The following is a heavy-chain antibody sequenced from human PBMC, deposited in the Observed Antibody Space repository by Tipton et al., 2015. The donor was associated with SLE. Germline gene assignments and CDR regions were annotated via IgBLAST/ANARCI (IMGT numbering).Heavy chain of an antibody. Sequence: LRLSCSVSGYSISSGYYWGWIRQPPGKGLEWIGRIHPSGSTNYNPSLRSRVTISVDTSKNQFSLELGSVTAADTAVYFCAREGYSGGWDGDFDNWGQGTLVTVSS. V-gene: IGHV4-38-2*02. CDR3: AREGYSGGWDGDFDN. CDR1: GYSISSGYY. CDR2: IHPSGST. J-gene: IGHJ4*02. D-gene: IGHD6-19*01.